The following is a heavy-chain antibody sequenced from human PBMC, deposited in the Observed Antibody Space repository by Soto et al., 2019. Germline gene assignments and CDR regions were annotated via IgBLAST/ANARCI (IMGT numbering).Heavy chain of an antibody. CDR2: INHSGST. CDR1: GGSFSGYY. D-gene: IGHD2-21*02. CDR3: ASYVVVTARFDY. J-gene: IGHJ4*02. V-gene: IGHV4-34*01. Sequence: QVQLQQWGAGLLKPSETLSLTCAVYGGSFSGYYWSWIRQPPGKGLEWIGEINHSGSTNYNPSLKSRVTVSVDTSKNQFSLKLSSVTAADTAVYYCASYVVVTARFDYWGQGTLVTVSS.